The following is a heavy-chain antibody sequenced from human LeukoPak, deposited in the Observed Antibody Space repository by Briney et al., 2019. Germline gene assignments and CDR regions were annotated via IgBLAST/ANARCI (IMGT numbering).Heavy chain of an antibody. CDR1: GYTFTGYY. V-gene: IGHV1-2*02. D-gene: IGHD6-13*01. CDR2: INPNSGGT. CDR3: ATEPRTYSSSWYYFDY. Sequence: ASVKVSCKASGYTFTGYYMHWVRRAPGQGLEWMGWINPNSGGTNYAQKFQGRVTMTRDTSISTAYMELSRLRSDDTAVYYCATEPRTYSSSWYYFDYWGQGTLVTVSS. J-gene: IGHJ4*02.